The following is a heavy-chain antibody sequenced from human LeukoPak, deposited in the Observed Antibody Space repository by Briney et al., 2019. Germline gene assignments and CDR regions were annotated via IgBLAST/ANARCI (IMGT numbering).Heavy chain of an antibody. Sequence: SENLSLTCTVSGGSISSYYWSWIRQPPGKGLEWIGDFYYSGSTNYNPSLKSRVTISVDTSKNQFSLKLSTVTATDTAIYYCARHKYTSSWHFDTWGQGTLVTVSS. CDR1: GGSISSYY. D-gene: IGHD6-13*01. CDR3: ARHKYTSSWHFDT. CDR2: FYYSGST. J-gene: IGHJ5*02. V-gene: IGHV4-59*08.